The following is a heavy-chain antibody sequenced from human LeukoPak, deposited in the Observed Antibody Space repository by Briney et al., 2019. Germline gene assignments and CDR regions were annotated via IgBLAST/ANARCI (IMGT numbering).Heavy chain of an antibody. J-gene: IGHJ4*02. D-gene: IGHD2-2*01. Sequence: PGRSLRLSCAASGLTFSSYGMHWVRQAPGKGLEWVAVIWYDGSNKYYADSVKGRFTISRDNSKNTLYLQMNSLRAEDTAVYYCARDRRYQLRSYFDYWGQGTLVTVSS. CDR2: IWYDGSNK. CDR3: ARDRRYQLRSYFDY. CDR1: GLTFSSYG. V-gene: IGHV3-33*01.